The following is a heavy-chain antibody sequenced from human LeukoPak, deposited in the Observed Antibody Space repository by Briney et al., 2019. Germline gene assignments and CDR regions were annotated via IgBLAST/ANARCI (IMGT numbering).Heavy chain of an antibody. Sequence: GGSLRLSCAASGFTFSNYWMTWVRQSPGKGLEWVATIKPDGSDRYSVDSEKGRFTVSRDNAKNSLYLQMSSLRAEDTAVYYCARGGHRQKEFWGQGTLVTVSS. D-gene: IGHD3-10*01. CDR3: ARGGHRQKEF. J-gene: IGHJ4*02. CDR1: GFTFSNYW. V-gene: IGHV3-7*01. CDR2: IKPDGSDR.